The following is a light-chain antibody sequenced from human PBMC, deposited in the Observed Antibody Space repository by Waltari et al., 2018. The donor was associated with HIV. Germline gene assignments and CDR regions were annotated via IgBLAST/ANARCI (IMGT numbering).Light chain of an antibody. CDR3: SDTDINSLV. CDR1: RPDVGCYDC. J-gene: IGLJ2*01. CDR2: EVT. Sequence: QSALTQPASVSGSPGQSITISCSGVRPDVGCYDCVSWYQQLPGNAPKLIIYEVTNRPAWVSNLFVGSKSGNAASPTISGLQADDDGDYYCSDTDINSLVFGGGTKLTVL. V-gene: IGLV2-14*03.